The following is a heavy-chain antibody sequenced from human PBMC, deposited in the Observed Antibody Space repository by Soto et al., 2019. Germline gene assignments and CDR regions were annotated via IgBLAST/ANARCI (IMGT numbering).Heavy chain of an antibody. V-gene: IGHV1-2*02. CDR1: GYNFTGYY. Sequence: GASVKVSCKDSGYNFTGYYIHWVRQAPGQGPERMGWINPKSGGTRYAQRFQGRVTMTRDTSIRTVYVYLRRLRSDTTAVYYYAGDGNDGHDYEDYWGQGSQVPDS. J-gene: IGHJ4*02. CDR2: INPKSGGT. D-gene: IGHD1-1*01. CDR3: AGDGNDGHDYEDY.